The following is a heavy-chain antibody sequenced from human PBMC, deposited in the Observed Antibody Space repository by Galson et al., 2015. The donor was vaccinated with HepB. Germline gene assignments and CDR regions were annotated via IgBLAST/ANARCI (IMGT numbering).Heavy chain of an antibody. J-gene: IGHJ3*02. CDR1: GFTFSSYW. CDR3: ARDKPTRLWESLAGTTSSMMKAFDI. Sequence: SLRLSCAASGFTFSSYWMSWVRQAPGKGLEWVANIKQDGSEKYYVDSVKGRFTISRDNGKNSLYLQMNSLRAEDTAVYYCARDKPTRLWESLAGTTSSMMKAFDIWGQGTMVTVSS. D-gene: IGHD6-19*01. V-gene: IGHV3-7*03. CDR2: IKQDGSEK.